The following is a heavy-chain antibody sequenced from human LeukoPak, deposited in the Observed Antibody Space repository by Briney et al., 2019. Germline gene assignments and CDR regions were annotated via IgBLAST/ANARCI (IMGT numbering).Heavy chain of an antibody. Sequence: PSETLSLTCIVSGDFITRYYWSWIRQPPGTGLEWIGYVHYSGITNYSPSLKSRVTISVDTSKRHFSLSLTSVTAADTAVCYGTRGPPVTVPPDQYYYVDVWGKGTMVTVSS. J-gene: IGHJ6*03. CDR3: TRGPPVTVPPDQYYYVDV. D-gene: IGHD2/OR15-2a*01. V-gene: IGHV4-59*01. CDR1: GDFITRYY. CDR2: VHYSGIT.